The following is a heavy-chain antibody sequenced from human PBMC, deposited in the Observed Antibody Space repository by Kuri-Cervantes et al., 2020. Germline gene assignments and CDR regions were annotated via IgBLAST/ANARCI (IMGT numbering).Heavy chain of an antibody. D-gene: IGHD4-17*01. J-gene: IGHJ4*02. V-gene: IGHV3-30*03. Sequence: GGSLRLSCAASGFTFSSYGMHWVRQAPGKGLEWVAVISYDGSNKYYADSVKGRFTISRDNSKNTLYLQMNSLRAEDTAVYYCARAVATYGDYRRNFDYWGQGTLVTVSS. CDR3: ARAVATYGDYRRNFDY. CDR1: GFTFSSYG. CDR2: ISYDGSNK.